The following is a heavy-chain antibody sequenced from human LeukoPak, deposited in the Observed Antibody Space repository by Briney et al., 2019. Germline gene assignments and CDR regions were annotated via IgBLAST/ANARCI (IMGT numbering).Heavy chain of an antibody. CDR2: INTNTGNP. D-gene: IGHD5-18*01. J-gene: IGHJ4*02. V-gene: IGHV7-4-1*02. CDR3: GKDPRLGIRGYTYGYIDY. Sequence: ASVKVSCKASGYTFTTYAMNWVRQAPGQGLEWMGWINTNTGNPTYAQGFTGRFVFSLDTSVSTAYLQISGLTADGTAVYFCGKDPRLGIRGYTYGYIDYWGQGTLVTVSS. CDR1: GYTFTTYA.